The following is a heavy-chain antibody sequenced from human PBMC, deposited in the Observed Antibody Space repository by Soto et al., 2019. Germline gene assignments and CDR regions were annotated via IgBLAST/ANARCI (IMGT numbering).Heavy chain of an antibody. CDR1: GGSFSGYY. Sequence: SETLSLTCAVYGGSFSGYYWSWIRQPPGKGLEWIGEINHSGSTNYNPSLKSRVTISVDTSKNQFSLKLSSVTAADTAVYYCARDQKTGYSSGWYYYYYGMDVWGQGTTVTVSS. J-gene: IGHJ6*02. D-gene: IGHD6-19*01. V-gene: IGHV4-34*01. CDR3: ARDQKTGYSSGWYYYYYGMDV. CDR2: INHSGST.